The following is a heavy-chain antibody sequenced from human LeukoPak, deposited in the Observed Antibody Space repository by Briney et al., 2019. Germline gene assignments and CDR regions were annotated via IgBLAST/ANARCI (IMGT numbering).Heavy chain of an antibody. CDR1: GFIFDDYA. CDR2: ISWNSGSI. CDR3: AKDAGGYYYYYMGV. J-gene: IGHJ6*03. Sequence: GGSLRLSCAASGFIFDDYAMHWVRQAPGKGLEWVSGISWNSGSIGYADSVKGRFTISRDNAKNSLYLQMNSLRAEDTALYYCAKDAGGYYYYYMGVWGKGTTVTVSS. V-gene: IGHV3-9*01. D-gene: IGHD3-10*01.